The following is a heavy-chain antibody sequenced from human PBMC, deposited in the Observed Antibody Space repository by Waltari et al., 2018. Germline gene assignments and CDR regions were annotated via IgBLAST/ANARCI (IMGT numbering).Heavy chain of an antibody. CDR2: SYPGHSDT. CDR3: AVGDVDWLLYSVY. V-gene: IGHV5-51*03. J-gene: IGHJ4*02. CDR1: GYSFTSYW. D-gene: IGHD3-3*01. Sequence: EVQLVQSGAEGTKPGESLKISCKGSGYSFTSYWIGWVRQMPGKGLEWMGGSYPGHSDTRYVPSFQGQVTISADKSISTAYLQWSSLKASDTAMYYCAVGDVDWLLYSVYWGQGTLVTVSS.